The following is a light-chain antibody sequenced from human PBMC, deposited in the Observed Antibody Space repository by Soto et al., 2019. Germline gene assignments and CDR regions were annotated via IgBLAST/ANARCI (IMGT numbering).Light chain of an antibody. Sequence: QAVVTQEPSLTVSPGGTVTLTCGSSTGAVTSNHHPYWFQQKAGQAPRTLIYDTSNKHSWTPARFSCSLLGDKAALSLSGAQPEDEAQYYCLLSYNAARVFGGGPKLTVL. CDR2: DTS. J-gene: IGLJ2*01. CDR3: LLSYNAARV. CDR1: TGAVTSNHH. V-gene: IGLV7-46*01.